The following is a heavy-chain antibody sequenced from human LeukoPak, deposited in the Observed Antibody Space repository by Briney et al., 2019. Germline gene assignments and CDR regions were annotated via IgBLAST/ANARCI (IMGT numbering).Heavy chain of an antibody. CDR2: ITSRSSSI. D-gene: IGHD3-10*01. J-gene: IGHJ4*02. CDR1: GFPFSNYN. Sequence: GGSLSLSCAASGFPFSNYNMNWVRQAPGKGLEWVSYITSRSSSIYYADSVKGRFTISRDNAQNSLYLQMNSLRDEDTAVYYCARDSRFGKLLIPYFDYWGQGTLVTVSS. CDR3: ARDSRFGKLLIPYFDY. V-gene: IGHV3-48*02.